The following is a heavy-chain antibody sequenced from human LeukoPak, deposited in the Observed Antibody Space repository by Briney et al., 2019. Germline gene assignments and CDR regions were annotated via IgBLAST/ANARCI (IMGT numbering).Heavy chain of an antibody. V-gene: IGHV3-48*03. CDR1: GFTFSSYE. D-gene: IGHD2-15*01. J-gene: IGHJ6*04. CDR3: ARGIYCSGGSCYSGYYYGVDV. CDR2: ISSSGTNI. Sequence: GGSLRLSCAASGFTFSSYEVNWVRQAPGTGLEWISYISSSGTNIYYADSVKGRFTISRDNAKNSLYLEMNSLRAEDTALYYCARGIYCSGGSCYSGYYYGVDVWGKGTTVTVSS.